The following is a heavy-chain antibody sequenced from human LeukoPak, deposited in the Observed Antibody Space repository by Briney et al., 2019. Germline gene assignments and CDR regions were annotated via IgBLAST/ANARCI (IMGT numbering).Heavy chain of an antibody. D-gene: IGHD6-13*01. J-gene: IGHJ4*02. V-gene: IGHV3-66*01. CDR2: IYSGGST. CDR1: GFTFSSNY. Sequence: GGSLRLSCAASGFTFSSNYMSWVRQAPGKGLEWVSVIYSGGSTYYADSVKGRFTISRDNSKNTLYLQMNSLRAEDTAVYYCARDLGIAAAGTSLGDYWGQGTLVTVSS. CDR3: ARDLGIAAAGTSLGDY.